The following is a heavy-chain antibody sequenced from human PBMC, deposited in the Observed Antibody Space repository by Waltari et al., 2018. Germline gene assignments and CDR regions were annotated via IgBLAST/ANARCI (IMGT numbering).Heavy chain of an antibody. CDR1: GYTFTGSY. V-gene: IGHV1-2*02. D-gene: IGHD1-26*01. CDR3: ARDRSLYSGSDDAFDI. CDR2: INPNSGGT. Sequence: QVQLVQSGAEVKKPGASVKVSCTASGYTFTGSYVHWVRQATGQGLEWMGWINPNSGGTNYAQKFQGRVTMTRDTSISTAYMELSRLRSDDTAVYYCARDRSLYSGSDDAFDIWGQGTMVTVSS. J-gene: IGHJ3*02.